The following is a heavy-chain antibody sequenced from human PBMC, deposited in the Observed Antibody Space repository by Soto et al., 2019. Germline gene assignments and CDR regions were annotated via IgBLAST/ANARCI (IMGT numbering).Heavy chain of an antibody. J-gene: IGHJ6*02. CDR3: ARVSNTGMVTTLYYGMDV. CDR2: INPSGVST. V-gene: IGHV1-46*01. CDR1: GYTFTDYS. Sequence: ASVKVSCKASGYTFTDYSIHWVRQAPGQGLEWMRLINPSGVSTHYAQQFQGRVTVTKDTSTSTVYMEMSSLRSEDTAVYYCARVSNTGMVTTLYYGMDVWGQGTTVTVSS. D-gene: IGHD5-18*01.